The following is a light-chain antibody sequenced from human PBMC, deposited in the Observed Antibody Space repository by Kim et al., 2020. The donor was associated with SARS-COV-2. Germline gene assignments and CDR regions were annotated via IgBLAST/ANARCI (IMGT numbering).Light chain of an antibody. CDR1: KLGEKY. CDR3: QAWDSGTVV. J-gene: IGLJ2*01. Sequence: SYELTQPPSVSVSPGQTASITCSGDKLGEKYVSWYQQKPGQSPVLVIYQNTKRPSGIPERFSGSNSRNTATLTISGIQAMDEADYYCQAWDSGTVVFGGG. V-gene: IGLV3-1*01. CDR2: QNT.